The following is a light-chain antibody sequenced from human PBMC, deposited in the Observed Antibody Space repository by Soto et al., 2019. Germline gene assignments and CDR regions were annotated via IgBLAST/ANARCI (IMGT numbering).Light chain of an antibody. Sequence: EIVLTQSPATLSLSPGERATLSCRASQNINSNLAWYQQKPGQAPRLLIYGDSTRATGVPARFSGSGSGTEFTLTISSLQSEDSAIYYCQQYDKWPPSTFGQGTKVDIK. CDR2: GDS. CDR3: QQYDKWPPST. CDR1: QNINSN. V-gene: IGKV3-15*01. J-gene: IGKJ1*01.